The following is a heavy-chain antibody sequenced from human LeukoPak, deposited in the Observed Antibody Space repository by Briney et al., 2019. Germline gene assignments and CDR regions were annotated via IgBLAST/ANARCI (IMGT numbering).Heavy chain of an antibody. V-gene: IGHV3-23*01. J-gene: IGHJ4*01. D-gene: IGHD5-12*01. Sequence: GGSRRLSCAASGFSFNNYAMNWVRQAPGKGREWVSIIIASSGATVYADSVKGRFTISRDISKNTLYLQMNTLRVEDTAVYYCVKGAYDYIEVAYFDFWGQGILVTVSS. CDR2: IIASSGAT. CDR1: GFSFNNYA. CDR3: VKGAYDYIEVAYFDF.